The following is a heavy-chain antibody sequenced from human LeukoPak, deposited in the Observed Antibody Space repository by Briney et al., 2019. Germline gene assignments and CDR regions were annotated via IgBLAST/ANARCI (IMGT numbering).Heavy chain of an antibody. CDR3: ARQTPVYYGMAG. V-gene: IGHV5-51*01. J-gene: IGHJ6*01. CDR1: GYSFTIYW. CDR2: IHPGDSNT. Sequence: AESLMISCKGSGYSFTIYWIGWVRQMPGKGLEWMGIIHPGDSNTRYSPSFQGQVTISADKSISTAYLQWSSLKASDTAIYYCARQTPVYYGMAGAGQASSVTVSS.